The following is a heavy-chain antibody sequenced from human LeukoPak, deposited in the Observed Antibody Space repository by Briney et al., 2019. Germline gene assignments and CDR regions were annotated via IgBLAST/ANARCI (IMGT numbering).Heavy chain of an antibody. CDR1: GFSFSSYA. V-gene: IGHV3-23*01. J-gene: IGHJ5*02. CDR2: ISGSGDIT. Sequence: GGSLRLSCAASGFSFSSYAMSWVRQAPQKELEWVSGISGSGDITYYADSVKGRFTISRDNSKNTLYLQVNSLRAEDTAIYYCAKGGSATITTGGFDPWGQGTLVTVSS. CDR3: AKGGSATITTGGFDP. D-gene: IGHD4-11*01.